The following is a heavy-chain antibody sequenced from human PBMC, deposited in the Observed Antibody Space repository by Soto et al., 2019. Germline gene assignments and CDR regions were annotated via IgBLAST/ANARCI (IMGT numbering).Heavy chain of an antibody. Sequence: GGSLRLSCAASGFTFSSYXMXXXXQAPGKGLEWVSXIXGSGGSTSNADSVKGRFTISRDNSKKTLYLQMNSLRAEDTAVYYCAXDLPXYXMITFGGVIGKFDYWGQGTLVTVSS. CDR3: AXDLPXYXMITFGGVIGKFDY. J-gene: IGHJ4*02. V-gene: IGHV3-23*01. CDR2: IXGSGGST. CDR1: GFTFSSYX. D-gene: IGHD3-16*02.